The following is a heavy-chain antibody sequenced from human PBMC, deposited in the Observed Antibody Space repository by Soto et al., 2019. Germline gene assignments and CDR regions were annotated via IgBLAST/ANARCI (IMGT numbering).Heavy chain of an antibody. J-gene: IGHJ4*02. D-gene: IGHD2-21*01. CDR1: GFTFSSCS. CDR3: ARGPISNDHYFDF. CDR2: ISSSSSTI. Sequence: GGSLRLSCAASGFTFSSCSMNWVRQAPGKGLEWVSYISSSSSTIYYADSVKGRFTISRDNAKNSLYLQMNSLRAEDTALYHCARGPISNDHYFDFWGQGDQFTLS. V-gene: IGHV3-48*01.